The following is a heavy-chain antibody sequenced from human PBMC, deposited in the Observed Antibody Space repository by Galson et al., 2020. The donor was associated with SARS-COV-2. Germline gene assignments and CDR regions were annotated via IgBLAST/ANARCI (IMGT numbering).Heavy chain of an antibody. CDR2: MSYDGFSR. CDR1: GFTFSTSI. J-gene: IGHJ3*02. Sequence: GESLKISCAASGFTFSTSIMHWARRAPGKGLEWVSGMSYDGFSRYYANSVKGRFTISRDESSATVFLQMNSLTIEDTAVYYCVREGYSSGRAPAFDIWGQGTMVTVSS. V-gene: IGHV3-30-3*01. CDR3: VREGYSSGRAPAFDI. D-gene: IGHD6-19*01.